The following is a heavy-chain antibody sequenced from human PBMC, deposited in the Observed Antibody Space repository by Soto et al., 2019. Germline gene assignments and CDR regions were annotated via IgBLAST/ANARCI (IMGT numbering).Heavy chain of an antibody. Sequence: GEALKISWKGSGYSFTSYWIGWVRQMPGKGLEWMGIIYPGDSHTKYSPSFQGQVTISADKSISTAYLQWSGLKASDTAIYYCARQGYCSTTACYTVDYWGQGTLVTVSS. J-gene: IGHJ4*02. CDR1: GYSFTSYW. CDR3: ARQGYCSTTACYTVDY. D-gene: IGHD2-2*02. V-gene: IGHV5-51*01. CDR2: IYPGDSHT.